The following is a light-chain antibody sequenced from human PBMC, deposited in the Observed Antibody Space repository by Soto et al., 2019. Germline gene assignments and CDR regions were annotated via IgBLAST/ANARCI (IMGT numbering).Light chain of an antibody. V-gene: IGLV2-14*01. CDR3: SSYTSSSTLKV. CDR2: DVS. Sequence: QSALTQPASVSGSPGQSITISCTGTSSDVGGYNYVSWYQQHPGEAPKLMIYDVSNRPSGVSNRFSSSKSGNTASLTISGLQAEDEADYYCSSYTSSSTLKVFGGGTKLTVL. CDR1: SSDVGGYNY. J-gene: IGLJ2*01.